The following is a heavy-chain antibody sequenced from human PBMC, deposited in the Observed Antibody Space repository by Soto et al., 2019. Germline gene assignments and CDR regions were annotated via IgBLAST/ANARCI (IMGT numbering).Heavy chain of an antibody. Sequence: EVVLMESGGGMVQPGGSLRLSCAASRFSFRNYAMNWVRQAPGKGLEWVSAISNSFSDGNTHYADSVKGRFTISRDNDENTVFLEMNRLRADDPAVYYCAKVFSQEGGNYFEYWGQGTLVTVSS. CDR3: AKVFSQEGGNYFEY. CDR2: ISNSFSDGNT. J-gene: IGHJ4*02. V-gene: IGHV3-23*01. CDR1: RFSFRNYA.